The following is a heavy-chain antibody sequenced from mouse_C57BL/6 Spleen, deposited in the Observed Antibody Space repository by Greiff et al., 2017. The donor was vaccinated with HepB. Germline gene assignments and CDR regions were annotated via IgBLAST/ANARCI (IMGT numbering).Heavy chain of an antibody. CDR2: IYPGSGST. D-gene: IGHD3-2*02. CDR3: AREGLRLSLFAY. J-gene: IGHJ3*01. Sequence: VQLQQPGAELVKPGASVKMSCKASGYTFTSYWITWVKQRPGQGLEWIGDIYPGSGSTNYNEKFKSKATLTVDTSSSTAYMQLSSLTSEDSAVYYCAREGLRLSLFAYWGQGTLVTVSA. V-gene: IGHV1-55*01. CDR1: GYTFTSYW.